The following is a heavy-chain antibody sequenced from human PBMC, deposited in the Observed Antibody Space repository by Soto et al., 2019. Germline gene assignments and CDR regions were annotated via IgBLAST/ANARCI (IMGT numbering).Heavy chain of an antibody. Sequence: QVQLVQSGAEVKKPGASVKVSCKASGYTFTSYYMHWVRQAPGQGLEWMGVINPSADTTSYAQKCRGRVNLTRDTSTSTVYMEVSSLRSEDTAVYYCARSNYDILSGLYPSQVDYWGQGTLVTVSS. CDR1: GYTFTSYY. V-gene: IGHV1-46*01. D-gene: IGHD3-9*01. CDR3: ARSNYDILSGLYPSQVDY. CDR2: INPSADTT. J-gene: IGHJ4*02.